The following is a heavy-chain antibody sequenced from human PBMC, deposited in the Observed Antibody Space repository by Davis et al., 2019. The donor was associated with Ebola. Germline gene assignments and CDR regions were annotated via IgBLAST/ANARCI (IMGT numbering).Heavy chain of an antibody. J-gene: IGHJ5*02. CDR3: ARGTEWLVQSGFDP. V-gene: IGHV1-3*01. CDR1: GYTFTSYA. D-gene: IGHD6-19*01. CDR2: INAGNGNT. Sequence: AASVKVSCKASGYTFTSYAMHWVRQAPGQRLEWMGWINAGNGNTKYSQKFQGRVTITRDTSASTAYMELSSLRSEDTAVYYCARGTEWLVQSGFDPWGQGTLVTVSS.